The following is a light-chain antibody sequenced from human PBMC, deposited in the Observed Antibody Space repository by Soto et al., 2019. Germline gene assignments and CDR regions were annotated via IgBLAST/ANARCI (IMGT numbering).Light chain of an antibody. V-gene: IGKV1-5*01. CDR2: DAS. J-gene: IGKJ1*01. Sequence: DIQLTQSPSTLSASVGDRVSITCRASQSISTWLALYQQKPGKAPKLLIFDASSLESRVSSRFSGRGSGTQFTLTISSLQPDDFATYYCQKYNSYSGTFGQGTKVDIK. CDR1: QSISTW. CDR3: QKYNSYSGT.